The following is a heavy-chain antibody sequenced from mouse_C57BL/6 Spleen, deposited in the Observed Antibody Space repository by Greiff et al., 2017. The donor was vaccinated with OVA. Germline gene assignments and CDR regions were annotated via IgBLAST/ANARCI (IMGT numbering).Heavy chain of an antibody. CDR1: GYTFTSYW. J-gene: IGHJ2*01. CDR2: IYPSDSET. CDR3: ARRRATYYSNYEDY. D-gene: IGHD2-5*01. V-gene: IGHV1-61*01. Sequence: QVQLKQPGAELVRPGSSVKLSCKASGYTFTSYWMDWVKQRPGQGLEWIGNIYPSDSETHYNQKFKDKATLTVDKSSSTAYMQRSSLTSEDSAVYYCARRRATYYSNYEDYWGQGTTLTVSS.